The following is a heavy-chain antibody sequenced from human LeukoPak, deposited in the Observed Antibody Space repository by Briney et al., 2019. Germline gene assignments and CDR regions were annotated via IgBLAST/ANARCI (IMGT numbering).Heavy chain of an antibody. D-gene: IGHD2-2*02. J-gene: IGHJ4*02. Sequence: GSLRLSCAASGFPFSSYAMHWVRQAPGKGLEWGAVISYDGSNKYYADSVKGRFTISRDNSKNTLYLQMNSLRAEDTAVYYCARDICSSTSCYTGRFDYWGQGTLVTVSS. CDR2: ISYDGSNK. CDR3: ARDICSSTSCYTGRFDY. CDR1: GFPFSSYA. V-gene: IGHV3-30-3*01.